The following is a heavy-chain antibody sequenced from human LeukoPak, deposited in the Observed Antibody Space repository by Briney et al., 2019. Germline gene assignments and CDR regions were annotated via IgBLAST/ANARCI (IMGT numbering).Heavy chain of an antibody. V-gene: IGHV3-48*04. CDR2: ISSSSSTI. D-gene: IGHD2-2*02. CDR1: GFTFSSYS. J-gene: IGHJ4*02. Sequence: GGSLRLSCAASGFTFSSYSMNWVRQAPGKGLEWVSYISSSSSTIYYADSVKGRFTISRDNAKNSLYLQMNSLRAEDTAVYYYARGSVVPAAITPYYFDYWGQGTLVTVSS. CDR3: ARGSVVPAAITPYYFDY.